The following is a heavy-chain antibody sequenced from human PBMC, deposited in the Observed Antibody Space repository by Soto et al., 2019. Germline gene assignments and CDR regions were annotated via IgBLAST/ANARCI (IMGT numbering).Heavy chain of an antibody. CDR3: AREHYAETPGYFDS. CDR1: GFTFSNHA. Sequence: QVQLVESGGGVVQPGRSLRLSCAASGFTFSNHAMHWVRQAPGKGLEWVAVISDDGRNTYYADSVKGRFTISRDNSKNTMSLQRNSLRTEDTAGYYCAREHYAETPGYFDSWGLGTLVTVSA. D-gene: IGHD4-17*01. J-gene: IGHJ4*02. V-gene: IGHV3-30*04. CDR2: ISDDGRNT.